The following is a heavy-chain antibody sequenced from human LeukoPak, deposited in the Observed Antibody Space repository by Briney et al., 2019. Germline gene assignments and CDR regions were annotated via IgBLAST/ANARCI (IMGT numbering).Heavy chain of an antibody. CDR2: ISHDGSDN. Sequence: GRSLRLSCAASGFTFSSYGMHWVRQAPGKGLEWVAVISHDGSDNHYADSVKGRFTISRDNSKNTVCLQMSSLRPEDTAVYFCAKELYFGSGSYPDYWGQGTLVRVSS. J-gene: IGHJ4*02. V-gene: IGHV3-30*18. D-gene: IGHD3-10*01. CDR3: AKELYFGSGSYPDY. CDR1: GFTFSSYG.